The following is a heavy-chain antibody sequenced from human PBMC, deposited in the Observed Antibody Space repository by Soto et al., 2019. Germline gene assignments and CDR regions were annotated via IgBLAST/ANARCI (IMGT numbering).Heavy chain of an antibody. CDR1: GFTFSAYY. Sequence: QVPLVESGGGLVKPGGSLRLSCAASGFTFSAYYMSWIRQAPGKGLEGVSYISSSGSTIYYADSVKGRFTISRDNAKNSLYLQMNSRRAEDKAVYYCARETFAMVRGVGWFDPWGQGTLVTVSS. CDR2: ISSSGSTI. CDR3: ARETFAMVRGVGWFDP. V-gene: IGHV3-11*01. J-gene: IGHJ5*02. D-gene: IGHD3-10*01.